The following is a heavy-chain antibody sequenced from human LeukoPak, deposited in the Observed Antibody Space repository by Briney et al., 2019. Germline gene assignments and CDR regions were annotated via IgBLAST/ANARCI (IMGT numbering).Heavy chain of an antibody. CDR2: IYYSGTT. J-gene: IGHJ4*02. Sequence: SETLSLTCTVSGGSISNYYWSWTRQPPGKGLEWIGYIYYSGTTNYNPSLKSRVTISVDTSKNQFSLKLNSVTAADTAVYYCARGVYIAAAQYGYWGQGTLVTVSS. D-gene: IGHD6-25*01. CDR1: GGSISNYY. CDR3: ARGVYIAAAQYGY. V-gene: IGHV4-59*01.